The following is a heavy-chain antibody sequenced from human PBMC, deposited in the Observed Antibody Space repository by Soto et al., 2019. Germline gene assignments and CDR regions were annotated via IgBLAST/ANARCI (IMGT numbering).Heavy chain of an antibody. Sequence: LRLSCAASGFTFTTYWVTWVRQAPGKGLERVANINQDGSEKNYVDSVKGRFTISRDNAKNSVYLRMNSLRADDTAVYYCAREGDRDCSGGSCDRDYWGQGTVVTVS. CDR2: INQDGSEK. J-gene: IGHJ4*02. D-gene: IGHD2-15*01. V-gene: IGHV3-7*03. CDR1: GFTFTTYW. CDR3: AREGDRDCSGGSCDRDY.